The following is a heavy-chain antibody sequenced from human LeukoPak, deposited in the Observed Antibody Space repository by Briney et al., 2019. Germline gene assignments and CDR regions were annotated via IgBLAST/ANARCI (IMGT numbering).Heavy chain of an antibody. D-gene: IGHD3-22*01. J-gene: IGHJ4*02. Sequence: SETLSLTCTVSGGSISSSSYYWGWIRQPPGKGLEWIGSIYYSGSTYYNPSLKSRVTISVDTSKNQFSLKLSSVTAADTAVYYCARREGSSGYYWGQGTLVTVSS. CDR2: IYYSGST. CDR1: GGSISSSSYY. V-gene: IGHV4-39*01. CDR3: ARREGSSGYY.